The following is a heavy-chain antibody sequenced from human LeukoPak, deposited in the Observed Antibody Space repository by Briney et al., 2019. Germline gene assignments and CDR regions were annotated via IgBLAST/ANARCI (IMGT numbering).Heavy chain of an antibody. CDR3: ARDNDDYGDAFDI. V-gene: IGHV3-7*01. CDR2: IKQEGSEK. D-gene: IGHD4/OR15-4a*01. J-gene: IGHJ3*02. CDR1: GFTFSSYW. Sequence: GGSLRLSCAASGFTFSSYWISWVRQAPGKGLEWVANIKQEGSEKYYVDSVKGRFTISRDNAKNSLYLQMNSLRAEDTAVYYCARDNDDYGDAFDIWGQGTMVTVSS.